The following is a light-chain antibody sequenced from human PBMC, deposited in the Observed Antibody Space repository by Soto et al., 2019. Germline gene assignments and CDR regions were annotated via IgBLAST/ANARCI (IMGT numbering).Light chain of an antibody. CDR2: DGS. CDR3: LQYQTYSRT. CDR1: QSINTW. Sequence: EIQMSPSPSTLSASIGDRIIITCRASQSINTWLAWYQQKPGEAPKLLIYDGSTLARGVPSRFSGSGSETEFTLTISRLQPDDFVTFYCLQYQTYSRTFGQGTKLEV. V-gene: IGKV1-5*03. J-gene: IGKJ1*01.